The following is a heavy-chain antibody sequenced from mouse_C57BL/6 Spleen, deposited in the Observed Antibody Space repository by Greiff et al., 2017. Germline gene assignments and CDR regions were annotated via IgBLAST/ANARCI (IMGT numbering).Heavy chain of an antibody. CDR3: AREEDRAQAFRFDY. Sequence: EVQVVESGPGLVKPSQSLSLPCSVTGYSITSGYYWNWIRQFPGNKLEWMGYISYDGSNKYNPSLQNRIAITRDTSTNQFVLKLNSVTTEDTATYYCAREEDRAQAFRFDYWGQGTTLTVSS. J-gene: IGHJ2*01. D-gene: IGHD3-2*02. CDR2: ISYDGSN. CDR1: GYSITSGYY. V-gene: IGHV3-6*01.